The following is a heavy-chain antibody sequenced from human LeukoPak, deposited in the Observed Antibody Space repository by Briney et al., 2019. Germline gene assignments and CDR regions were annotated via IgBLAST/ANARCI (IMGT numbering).Heavy chain of an antibody. J-gene: IGHJ4*01. CDR1: GGSISNADYY. CDR3: ARQLPTAAANTRGYFEY. Sequence: SETLSLTCSVSGGSISNADYYWGWIRQAPGKGLEWIGSIFYGERNHYNPSLKSRATMSMDTSKNQFSLKLTSVTAADAAMYYCARQLPTAAANTRGYFEYWGQGAVVTVSS. D-gene: IGHD2-2*01. CDR2: IFYGERN. V-gene: IGHV4-39*01.